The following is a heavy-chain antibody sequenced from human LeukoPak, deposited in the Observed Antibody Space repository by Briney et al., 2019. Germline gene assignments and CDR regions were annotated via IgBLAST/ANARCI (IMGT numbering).Heavy chain of an antibody. Sequence: LTGGSLRLSCTVSGFTLSSYEMSWIRQAPGKGLEWVSSIDYDGGSGHYADSVKGRFTISRDNAKNSLYLQMNSLRAEDTAVYYCTSANYGPAYWGQGTLVTVSS. J-gene: IGHJ4*02. CDR3: TSANYGPAY. D-gene: IGHD5-24*01. V-gene: IGHV3-48*03. CDR2: IDYDGGSG. CDR1: GFTLSSYE.